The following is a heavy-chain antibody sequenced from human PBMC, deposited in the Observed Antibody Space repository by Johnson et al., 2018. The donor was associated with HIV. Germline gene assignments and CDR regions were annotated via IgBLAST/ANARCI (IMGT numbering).Heavy chain of an antibody. CDR3: TTERDKNWGGDAFDI. J-gene: IGHJ3*02. V-gene: IGHV3-20*04. D-gene: IGHD7-27*01. CDR1: GFRFDDYG. Sequence: VQLVESGGGVVRPGGSLRLSCEGSGFRFDDYGMSWVRQAPGKGLEWVSGINWNGGSTGYADSVKGRFTISRDNNKNSLYLQMNSLRAEDTAIYYCTTERDKNWGGDAFDIWGQGTMVTVSS. CDR2: INWNGGST.